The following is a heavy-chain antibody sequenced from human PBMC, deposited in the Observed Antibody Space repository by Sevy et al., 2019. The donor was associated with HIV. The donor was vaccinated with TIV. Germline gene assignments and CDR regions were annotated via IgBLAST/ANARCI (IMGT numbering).Heavy chain of an antibody. CDR3: AKGNSAWVYYFDY. J-gene: IGHJ4*02. Sequence: GGSLRLSCAASGFILSTSGMHWVRQTPGKGLEWVAFLRYDGTTKYYADSTEGRFSISRDDAKNTLYLQMSSLRDEDTAVYYCAKGNSAWVYYFDYWGQGSRVTVSS. D-gene: IGHD6-19*01. CDR2: LRYDGTTK. CDR1: GFILSTSG. V-gene: IGHV3-30*02.